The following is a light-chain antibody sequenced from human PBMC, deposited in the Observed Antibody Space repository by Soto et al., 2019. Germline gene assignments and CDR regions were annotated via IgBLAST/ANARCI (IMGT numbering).Light chain of an antibody. J-gene: IGLJ1*01. CDR3: QSADSSGTYKV. Sequence: SYELTQPPSVSVSPGQTARITCSGDALAKQYAYWYQQKPGQAPVLVIYKDNERPSGIPERFSGSSSGTTVTLTISGVQAEDEADYYCQSADSSGTYKVFGSGTKLTVL. V-gene: IGLV3-25*03. CDR1: ALAKQY. CDR2: KDN.